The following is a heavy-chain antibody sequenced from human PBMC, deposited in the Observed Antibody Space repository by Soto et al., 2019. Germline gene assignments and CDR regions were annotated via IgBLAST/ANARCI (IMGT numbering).Heavy chain of an antibody. CDR2: IIPILGIA. CDR3: ARVDDYYDSSGSIKPPDY. D-gene: IGHD3-22*01. CDR1: GGTFSSYT. Sequence: SVKVSCKASGGTFSSYTISWVRQAPGQGLEWMGRIIPILGIANYAQKFQGRVTITADKSTSTAYMELSSLRSEDTAVYYCARVDDYYDSSGSIKPPDYWGQGTLVTVSS. V-gene: IGHV1-69*02. J-gene: IGHJ4*02.